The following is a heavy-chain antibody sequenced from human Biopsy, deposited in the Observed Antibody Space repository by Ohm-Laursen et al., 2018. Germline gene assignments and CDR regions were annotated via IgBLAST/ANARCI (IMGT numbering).Heavy chain of an antibody. CDR2: INPSGSTT. Sequence: ASVKVFCQVYGYSFTSYYMHWARQAPGQGLEWMGMINPSGSTTSYPQIFQGRVTMTRDTSKSTVYMELSSLRSADTAVYFCARNTGWYGDLYYFDYWGQGTLVTVSS. J-gene: IGHJ4*02. CDR3: ARNTGWYGDLYYFDY. V-gene: IGHV1-46*01. CDR1: GYSFTSYY. D-gene: IGHD6-19*01.